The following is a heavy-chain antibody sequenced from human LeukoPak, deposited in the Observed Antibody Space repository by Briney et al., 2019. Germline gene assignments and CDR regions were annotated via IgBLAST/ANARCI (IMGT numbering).Heavy chain of an antibody. D-gene: IGHD5-18*01. J-gene: IGHJ4*02. Sequence: PGGSLRLSCAASGFTFSSYWMSWVRQVPGKGLEWVANIKQDGSEKYYVDSVKGRFTISRDNAKNSLYLQMNSLRAEDTAVYSCARDKTRGLGYSYSKSGNYFDYWGQGTLVTVSS. CDR3: ARDKTRGLGYSYSKSGNYFDY. CDR1: GFTFSSYW. V-gene: IGHV3-7*01. CDR2: IKQDGSEK.